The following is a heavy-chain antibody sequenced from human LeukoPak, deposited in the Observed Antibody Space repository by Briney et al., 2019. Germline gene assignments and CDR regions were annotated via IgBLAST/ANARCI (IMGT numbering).Heavy chain of an antibody. Sequence: PGGSLRLSCAASGFTFSVSPMHWVRQAPGKGLEWVAGVSHDGIGTYYADSVKGRFTISRDNSKNTLYLQMNSLRAEDTAVYYCAKGDDFWSGPCDYWGQGTLVTVSS. J-gene: IGHJ4*02. CDR3: AKGDDFWSGPCDY. V-gene: IGHV3-30*04. CDR2: VSHDGIGT. CDR1: GFTFSVSP. D-gene: IGHD3-3*01.